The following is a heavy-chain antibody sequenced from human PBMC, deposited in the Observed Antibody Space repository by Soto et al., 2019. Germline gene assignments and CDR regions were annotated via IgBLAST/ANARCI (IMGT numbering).Heavy chain of an antibody. CDR1: GFTFSSYG. V-gene: IGHV3-30*18. Sequence: GGSLRLSCAASGFTFSSYGMHWVRQAPGKGLEWVAVISYDGSNKYYADSVKGRFTISRDNSKNTLYLQMNSLRAEDTAVYYSAKGIFRYYDFWSGIDAFDIWGQGTMVTVSS. CDR3: AKGIFRYYDFWSGIDAFDI. D-gene: IGHD3-3*01. CDR2: ISYDGSNK. J-gene: IGHJ3*02.